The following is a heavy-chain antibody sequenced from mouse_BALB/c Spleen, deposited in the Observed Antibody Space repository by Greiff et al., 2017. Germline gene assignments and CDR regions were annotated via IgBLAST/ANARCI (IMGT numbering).Heavy chain of an antibody. D-gene: IGHD1-2*01. Sequence: VQRVESGPGLVAPSQSLSITCTVSGFSLTGYGVNWVRQPPGKGLEWLGMIWGDGSTDYNSALKSRLSISKDNSKSQVFLKMNSLQTDDTARYYCARYDGSYAMDYWGQGTSVTVSS. CDR2: IWGDGST. V-gene: IGHV2-6-7*01. CDR3: ARYDGSYAMDY. J-gene: IGHJ4*01. CDR1: GFSLTGYG.